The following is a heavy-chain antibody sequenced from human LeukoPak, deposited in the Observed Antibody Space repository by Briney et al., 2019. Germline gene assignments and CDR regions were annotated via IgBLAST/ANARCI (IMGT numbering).Heavy chain of an antibody. J-gene: IGHJ4*02. V-gene: IGHV3-21*01. CDR2: ISSSSSYV. CDR1: GFTFSDYS. D-gene: IGHD2-2*01. CDR3: AREHREYQLLFGY. Sequence: GGSLRLSCATSGFTFSDYSVNWARQAPGKGLEWVSSISSSSSYVYYADSVKGRFTISRDNAKNSLYLQMNSLRAEDTAVYYCAREHREYQLLFGYWGQGTQVTVSS.